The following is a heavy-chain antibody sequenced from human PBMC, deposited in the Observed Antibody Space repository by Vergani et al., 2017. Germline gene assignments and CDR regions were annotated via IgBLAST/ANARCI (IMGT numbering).Heavy chain of an antibody. CDR3: AREWDLSGFDY. CDR1: GGSISSYY. D-gene: IGHD1-26*01. J-gene: IGHJ4*02. CDR2: IYYSGST. Sequence: QLQLQESGPGLVKPSETLSLTCTVSGGSISSYYWSWIRQPPGKGLEWIGYIYYSGSTNYNPSLKSRVTISVDTSKNQFSLKLSSVTAADTAVYYCAREWDLSGFDYWGQGTLVTVSS. V-gene: IGHV4-59*01.